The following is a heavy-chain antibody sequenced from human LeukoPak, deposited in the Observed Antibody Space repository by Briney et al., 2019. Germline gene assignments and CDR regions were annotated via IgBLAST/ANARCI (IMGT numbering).Heavy chain of an antibody. CDR3: ARVGDTTDRDYYYGMDV. J-gene: IGHJ6*02. CDR2: IIPIFGTA. Sequence: ASVTVSCKASGGTFSSYAISWVRQAPGQGLEWMGGIIPIFGTANYAQKFQGRVTITADESTSTAYMELSSLRSEDTAVYYCARVGDTTDRDYYYGMDVWGQGTTVTVSS. CDR1: GGTFSSYA. D-gene: IGHD4-17*01. V-gene: IGHV1-69*13.